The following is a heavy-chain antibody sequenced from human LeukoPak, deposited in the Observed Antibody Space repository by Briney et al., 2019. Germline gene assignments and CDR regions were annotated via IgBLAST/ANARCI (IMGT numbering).Heavy chain of an antibody. D-gene: IGHD3-10*01. CDR3: ARDGPRGGFDY. J-gene: IGHJ4*02. Sequence: GGSLRLSCGASGFNFTNYWMSWVRQAPGQGLERVANTKQDGSEKNYVDSVKGRFTISRDNAKNSLYLQMNSLRAEDTAVYYCARDGPRGGFDYWGQGTLVTVSS. V-gene: IGHV3-7*01. CDR1: GFNFTNYW. CDR2: TKQDGSEK.